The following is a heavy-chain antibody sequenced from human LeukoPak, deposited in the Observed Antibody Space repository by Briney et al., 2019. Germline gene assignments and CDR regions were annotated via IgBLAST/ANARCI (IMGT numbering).Heavy chain of an antibody. D-gene: IGHD1-26*01. CDR1: GFSFSSYY. J-gene: IGHJ4*02. CDR3: TKGKVNQVGGLDC. CDR2: ITENDGGT. V-gene: IGHV3-23*01. Sequence: PGGSLRLSCEGSGFSFSSYYMSWVRQAPGKGLEWVSSITENDGGTYYADSVKGRFIISRDNSKNTLYPQMNSLRVDDTAIYYCTKGKVNQVGGLDCWGQGTLVTVSS.